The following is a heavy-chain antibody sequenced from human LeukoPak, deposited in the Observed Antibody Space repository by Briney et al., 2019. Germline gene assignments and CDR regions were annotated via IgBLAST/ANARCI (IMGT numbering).Heavy chain of an antibody. CDR3: ARGRYYDSIGYFPPDY. CDR2: ISSSGSTI. Sequence: GGSLRLSCAASGFTFTTYWMNWVRLAPGKGLEWVSYISSSGSTIYYADSVKGRFTISRDNAKNSLYLQMNSLRAEDTAVYYCARGRYYDSIGYFPPDYWGQGTLVTVSS. CDR1: GFTFTTYW. D-gene: IGHD3-22*01. J-gene: IGHJ4*02. V-gene: IGHV3-48*04.